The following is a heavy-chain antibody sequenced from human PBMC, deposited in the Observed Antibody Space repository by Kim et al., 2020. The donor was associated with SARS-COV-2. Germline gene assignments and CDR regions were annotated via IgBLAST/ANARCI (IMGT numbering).Heavy chain of an antibody. V-gene: IGHV3-53*01. J-gene: IGHJ6*02. D-gene: IGHD2-2*01. Sequence: KGRFTISRDTSKNTLYLQMNSLRVEDTAVFYCARAIERCSSSTCPFAGLDVWGQGTTVTVSS. CDR3: ARAIERCSSSTCPFAGLDV.